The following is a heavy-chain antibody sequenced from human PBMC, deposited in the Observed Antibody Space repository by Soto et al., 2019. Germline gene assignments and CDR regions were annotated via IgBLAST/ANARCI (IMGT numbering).Heavy chain of an antibody. CDR2: ISWNTGSI. CDR1: GFTFDDYA. CDR3: AKDPTRFLEWLSPAFDI. D-gene: IGHD3-3*01. Sequence: EVKLVESGGGLVQPGRSLRLSCAASGFTFDDYAMHWVRQAPGKGLEWVSGISWNTGSIGYADSVKGRFTISRDNAKNSLFLQMNSLRAEDTALYYCAKDPTRFLEWLSPAFDIWGQGTMVTVSS. J-gene: IGHJ3*02. V-gene: IGHV3-9*01.